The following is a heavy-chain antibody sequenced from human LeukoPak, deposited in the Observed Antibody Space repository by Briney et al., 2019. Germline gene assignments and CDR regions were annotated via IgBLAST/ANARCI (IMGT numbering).Heavy chain of an antibody. CDR3: ARAGSVGY. D-gene: IGHD6-19*01. J-gene: IGHJ4*02. V-gene: IGHV3-11*01. CDR2: ISRSGSTK. Sequence: GGSLRLSCAASGFTFSDYNMRWIRQAPGKGLEWVSSISRSGSTKYYADSVKGRFTISRDNAKNSLFLQMNSLRAEDTAVYYCARAGSVGYWGQGTLVTVSS. CDR1: GFTFSDYN.